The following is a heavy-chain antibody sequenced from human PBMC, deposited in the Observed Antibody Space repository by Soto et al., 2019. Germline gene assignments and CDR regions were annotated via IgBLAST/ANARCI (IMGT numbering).Heavy chain of an antibody. D-gene: IGHD6-19*01. Sequence: EVQLVESRGGLIQPGGSLRLSCAASGFTVSANHMSRVRQAPGKGLEWVSIIYSGGSTYYADSVKGRFTISRDNSKNTLYLQMNSLRAEDTAVYYCARDREAAVTVWGQGTLVTVSS. CDR3: ARDREAAVTV. J-gene: IGHJ4*02. CDR1: GFTVSANH. CDR2: IYSGGST. V-gene: IGHV3-53*01.